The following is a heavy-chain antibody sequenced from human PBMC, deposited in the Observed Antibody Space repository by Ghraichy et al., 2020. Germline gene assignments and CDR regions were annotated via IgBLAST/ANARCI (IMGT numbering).Heavy chain of an antibody. CDR1: GDSVSSNSAA. CDR2: TYYRSKWFN. J-gene: IGHJ6*02. CDR3: ARHHNSLQTTVVTPASYCYGMDV. V-gene: IGHV6-1*01. Sequence: SETLSLTCAISGDSVSSNSAAWNWIRPSPSRGLEWLGRTYYRSKWFNDYAVAVKSRISIKPDTSKNQFSLQLNSVTPEDTAVYYCARHHNSLQTTVVTPASYCYGMDVWGQGTTVTVSS. D-gene: IGHD4-23*01.